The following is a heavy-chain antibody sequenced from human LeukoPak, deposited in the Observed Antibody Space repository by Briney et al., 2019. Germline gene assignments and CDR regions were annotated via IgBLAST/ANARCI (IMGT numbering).Heavy chain of an antibody. CDR1: GGSISSYY. J-gene: IGHJ4*02. D-gene: IGHD6-13*01. V-gene: IGHV4-59*01. CDR3: ARGVYIAAAQYGY. CDR2: IYYSGTT. Sequence: SETLSLTCTVSGGSISSYYWRWIRQPPGKGLEWTGYIYYSGTTNYNPSLKSRVTISVDTSKNQFSLKLSSVTAADTAVYYCARGVYIAAAQYGYWGQGTLVTVSS.